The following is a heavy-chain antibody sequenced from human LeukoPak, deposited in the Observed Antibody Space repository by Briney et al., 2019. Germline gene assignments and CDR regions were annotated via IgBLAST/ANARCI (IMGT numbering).Heavy chain of an antibody. D-gene: IGHD1-14*01. CDR2: IYYSGRT. Sequence: PSETLSLTCTVSGGSISRYYRTWIRPPPGKALEWIGYIYYSGRTSYNPSLKGRVTMSVDTSKNQFSLKLSSVTAADTAVYYCARDGNPWNLDVWGRGTLVTVSS. J-gene: IGHJ2*01. CDR1: GGSISRYY. V-gene: IGHV4-59*01. CDR3: ARDGNPWNLDV.